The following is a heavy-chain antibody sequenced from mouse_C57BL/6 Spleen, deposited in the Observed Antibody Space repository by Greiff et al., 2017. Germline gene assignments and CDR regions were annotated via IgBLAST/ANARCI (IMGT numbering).Heavy chain of an antibody. Sequence: EVMLVESEGGLVQPGSSMKLSCTASGFTFSDYYMAWVRQVPEKGLEWVANINYDGSSTYYLDSLKSRFIISRDNAKNILYLQMSSLKSEDTATYYCARVAMVTTSFDVWGTGTTVTVSS. D-gene: IGHD2-2*01. CDR1: GFTFSDYY. J-gene: IGHJ1*03. V-gene: IGHV5-16*01. CDR3: ARVAMVTTSFDV. CDR2: INYDGSST.